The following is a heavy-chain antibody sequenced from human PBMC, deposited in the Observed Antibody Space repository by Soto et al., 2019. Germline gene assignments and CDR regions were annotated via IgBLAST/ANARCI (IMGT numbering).Heavy chain of an antibody. CDR2: ISSSSSYI. CDR3: ARDTPPRYCSSTSCPHDY. J-gene: IGHJ4*02. V-gene: IGHV3-21*01. Sequence: GGSLRLSCAASGFTFSSYSMNWVRQAPGKGLEWVSSISSSSSYIYYADSVKGRFTISRDNAKNSLYLQMNSLRAEDTAVYYCARDTPPRYCSSTSCPHDYWGQGTLVTVSS. D-gene: IGHD2-2*01. CDR1: GFTFSSYS.